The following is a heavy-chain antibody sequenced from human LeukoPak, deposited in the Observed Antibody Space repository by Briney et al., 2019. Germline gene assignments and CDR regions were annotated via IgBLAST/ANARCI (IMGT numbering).Heavy chain of an antibody. J-gene: IGHJ4*02. Sequence: SETLSLTCTVSGGSISSYYWSWIRQPPGKGLEWFGYIYYSGSTNYNPSLKSRVTISVDTSKNQFSLKLSSVTAADTAVYYCARVGSYSSSWYDLDYWGQGTLVTVSS. CDR2: IYYSGST. CDR3: ARVGSYSSSWYDLDY. CDR1: GGSISSYY. V-gene: IGHV4-59*01. D-gene: IGHD6-13*01.